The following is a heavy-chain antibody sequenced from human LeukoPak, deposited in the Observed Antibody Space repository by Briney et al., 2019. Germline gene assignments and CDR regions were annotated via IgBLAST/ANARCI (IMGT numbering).Heavy chain of an antibody. Sequence: PGGSLRLSCAASGSTFSSYGMHWVRQAPGKGLEWVAVIWYDGSNKYYADSVKGRFTISRDNSKNTLYLQMNSLRAEDTAVYYCAKCDSGGWYYFDYWGQGTLVTVSS. D-gene: IGHD3-22*01. CDR1: GSTFSSYG. J-gene: IGHJ4*02. CDR2: IWYDGSNK. V-gene: IGHV3-30*02. CDR3: AKCDSGGWYYFDY.